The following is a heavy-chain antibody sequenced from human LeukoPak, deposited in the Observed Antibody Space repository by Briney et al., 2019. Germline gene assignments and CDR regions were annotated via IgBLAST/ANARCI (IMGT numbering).Heavy chain of an antibody. CDR3: ARERWELLRSFDY. CDR1: GFTFSNYG. D-gene: IGHD1-26*01. V-gene: IGHV3-30*03. J-gene: IGHJ4*02. Sequence: GGSLRLSCAASGFTFSNYGMHWVRQAPGKGLEWVAVISDDGSNKHYTDSVKGRFTISRDNSKNTLYLQMNSLRAEDTAVYYCARERWELLRSFDYWGQGTLVTVSS. CDR2: ISDDGSNK.